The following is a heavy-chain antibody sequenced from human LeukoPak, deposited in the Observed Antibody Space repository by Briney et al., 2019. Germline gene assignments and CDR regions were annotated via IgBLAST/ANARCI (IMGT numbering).Heavy chain of an antibody. V-gene: IGHV3-9*01. CDR1: GFTFDDYA. Sequence: GGSLRLSCAASGFTFDDYAVHWVRQAPGKGLEWVSGISWNSGSIGYADSVKGRFTISRDNAKNSLYLQMNSLRAEDTALYYCSVVWFGELFNEYFQHWGQGTLVTVSS. CDR2: ISWNSGSI. CDR3: SVVWFGELFNEYFQH. J-gene: IGHJ1*01. D-gene: IGHD3-10*01.